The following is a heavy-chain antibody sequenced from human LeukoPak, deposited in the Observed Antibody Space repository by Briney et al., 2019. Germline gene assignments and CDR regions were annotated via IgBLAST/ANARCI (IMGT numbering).Heavy chain of an antibody. CDR1: GFTFSSYA. J-gene: IGHJ4*02. CDR3: AKDSDIVATQWADY. V-gene: IGHV3-23*01. Sequence: PGGSLRLSCAASGFTFSSYAMSWVRQAPGKGLEWVPAISGSGGSTYYADSVKGRFTISRDNSKNTLYLQMNSLRAEDTAVYYCAKDSDIVATQWADYWGQGTLVTVSS. CDR2: ISGSGGST. D-gene: IGHD5-12*01.